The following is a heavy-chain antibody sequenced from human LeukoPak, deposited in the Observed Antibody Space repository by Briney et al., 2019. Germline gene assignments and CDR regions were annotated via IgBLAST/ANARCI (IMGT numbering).Heavy chain of an antibody. J-gene: IGHJ4*02. CDR2: INPNSGGT. V-gene: IGHV1-2*02. Sequence: ASVKVSCKASGYTFTCYYMHWVRQAPGQGLEWMGWINPNSGGTNYAQKFQGRVTMTRDTSISTAYMELSRLRSDDTAVYYCARPMVRGVIGVFDYWGQGTLVTVSS. CDR3: ARPMVRGVIGVFDY. CDR1: GYTFTCYY. D-gene: IGHD3-10*01.